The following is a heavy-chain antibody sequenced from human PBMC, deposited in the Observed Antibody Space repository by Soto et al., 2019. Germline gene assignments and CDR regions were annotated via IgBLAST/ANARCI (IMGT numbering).Heavy chain of an antibody. Sequence: GGSLRLSCAASGFTFSSYGMHWVRQAPGKGLEWVAVISYDGSNKYYADSVKGRFTISRDNSKNTLYLQMNSLRAEDTAVYYCAKSGAERFGENFDYWGQGTLVTVSS. V-gene: IGHV3-30*18. CDR1: GFTFSSYG. CDR2: ISYDGSNK. D-gene: IGHD3-3*01. CDR3: AKSGAERFGENFDY. J-gene: IGHJ4*02.